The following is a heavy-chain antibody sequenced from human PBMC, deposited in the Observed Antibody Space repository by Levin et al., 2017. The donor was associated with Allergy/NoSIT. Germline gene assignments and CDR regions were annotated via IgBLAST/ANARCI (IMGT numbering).Heavy chain of an antibody. J-gene: IGHJ4*02. CDR2: MNPNSGDT. CDR3: ARVWGSVDY. Sequence: GASVKVSCKASGYPFTSYDINWVRQATGQGLEWMGWMNPNSGDTGYAQKFQGRVTMTRNAAIDTAYMELNSLRSEDTAVYYCARVWGSVDYWGQGTLVTVSS. D-gene: IGHD3-16*01. CDR1: GYPFTSYD. V-gene: IGHV1-8*01.